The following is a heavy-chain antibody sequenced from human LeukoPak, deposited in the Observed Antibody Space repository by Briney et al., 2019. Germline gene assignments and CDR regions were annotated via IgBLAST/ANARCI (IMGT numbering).Heavy chain of an antibody. V-gene: IGHV4-59*01. Sequence: SGTLSLTCTVSGGSISTYYWNWIRQPPGEGLEWIGYIYHSGSTNYNPSLQSRVTISVDTSKNQFSLNLNSVTAADTAVYYCARGGAARLHFQDWGQGTLVTVSS. CDR3: ARGGAARLHFQD. CDR1: GGSISTYY. CDR2: IYHSGST. J-gene: IGHJ1*01. D-gene: IGHD6-6*01.